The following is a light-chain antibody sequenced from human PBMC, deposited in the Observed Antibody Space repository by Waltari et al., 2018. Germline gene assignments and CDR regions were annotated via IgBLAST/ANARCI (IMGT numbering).Light chain of an antibody. V-gene: IGKV3-20*01. Sequence: EIVLTQSPGTLSLSPGDRATLSCMASQSVSRTLAWYQQKPGQAPRLLIYDASSRATGIPDRFSGSGSGTDFSRTISRLEPEDFAVYYCQKYGTLPATFGQGTKVEIK. CDR3: QKYGTLPAT. J-gene: IGKJ1*01. CDR1: QSVSRT. CDR2: DAS.